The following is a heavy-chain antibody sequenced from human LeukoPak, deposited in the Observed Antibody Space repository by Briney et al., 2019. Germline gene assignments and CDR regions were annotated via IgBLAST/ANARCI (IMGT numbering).Heavy chain of an antibody. CDR2: IIPIFGTA. J-gene: IGHJ3*02. CDR3: ARPGIAVAGTGYAFDI. Sequence: ASVKVSCKASGGTFSSYAISWVRQAPGQGLEWMGGIIPIFGTANYAQKFQGRVTITADKSTSTAYMELSRLRSDDTAVYYCARPGIAVAGTGYAFDIWGQGTMVTVSS. CDR1: GGTFSSYA. V-gene: IGHV1-69*06. D-gene: IGHD6-19*01.